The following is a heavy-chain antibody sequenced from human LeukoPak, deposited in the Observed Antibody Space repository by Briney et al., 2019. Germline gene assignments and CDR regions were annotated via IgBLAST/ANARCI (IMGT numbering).Heavy chain of an antibody. CDR2: IKGDGSSI. CDR1: GFTLSSYW. CDR3: VRDGVGAPPFDY. V-gene: IGHV3-74*01. Sequence: PGGSLRLSCAASGFTLSSYWMHWVRQNPGKGLVWVSRIKGDGSSISHADSVTGRFTISRDNAKNTLYLQMNNLRAEDTGVYYCVRDGVGAPPFDYWGEGILVTVSS. D-gene: IGHD1-26*01. J-gene: IGHJ4*02.